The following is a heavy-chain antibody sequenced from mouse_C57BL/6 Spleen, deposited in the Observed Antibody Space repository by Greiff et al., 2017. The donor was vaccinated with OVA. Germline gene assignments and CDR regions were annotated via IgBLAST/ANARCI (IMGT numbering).Heavy chain of an antibody. CDR3: AREGYYGSDY. CDR2: INPSTGGT. D-gene: IGHD1-1*01. V-gene: IGHV1-42*01. J-gene: IGHJ2*01. CDR1: GYSFTGYY. Sequence: VQLQQSGPELVKPGASVKISCKASGYSFTGYYMNWVKQSPEKSLEWIGEINPSTGGTTYNQKFKAKATLTVDKSSSTAYMQLKSLTSEDSAVYYCAREGYYGSDYWGQGTTLTVSS.